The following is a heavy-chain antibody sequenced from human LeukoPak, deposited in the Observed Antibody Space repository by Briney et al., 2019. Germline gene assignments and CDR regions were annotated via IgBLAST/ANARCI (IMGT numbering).Heavy chain of an antibody. CDR2: MNPNSGNT. CDR3: ARSDPDHYYDILTGYSY. V-gene: IGHV1-8*01. J-gene: IGHJ4*02. CDR1: GYTFTSYD. Sequence: ASVKVSCKASGYTFTSYDINWVRQATGQGLEWMGWMNPNSGNTGYAQKFQGRVTMTRNTSMSTAYMELSSLRSEDTAVYYCARSDPDHYYDILTGYSYWGQGTLVTVSS. D-gene: IGHD3-9*01.